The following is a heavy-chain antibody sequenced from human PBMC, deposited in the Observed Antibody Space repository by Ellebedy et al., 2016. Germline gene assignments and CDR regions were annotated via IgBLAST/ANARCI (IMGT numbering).Heavy chain of an antibody. D-gene: IGHD4-17*01. CDR3: ARDKTVTTFVGRLVPYGMDV. V-gene: IGHV1-46*01. CDR2: INPSGGST. CDR1: GYTFTSYY. J-gene: IGHJ6*02. Sequence: ASVKVSXXASGYTFTSYYMHWVRQAPGQGLEWMGIINPSGGSTSYAQKFQGRVTMTRDTSTSTVYMELSSLRSEDTAVYYCARDKTVTTFVGRLVPYGMDVWGQGTTVTVSS.